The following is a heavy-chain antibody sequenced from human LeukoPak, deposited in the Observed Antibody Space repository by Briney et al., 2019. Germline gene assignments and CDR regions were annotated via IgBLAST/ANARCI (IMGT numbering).Heavy chain of an antibody. CDR2: ISWNNADI. CDR3: ARDSRPFSGNYPSYYDYYMDV. J-gene: IGHJ6*03. D-gene: IGHD1-26*01. V-gene: IGHV3-9*01. CDR1: GFTFDEYA. Sequence: PGGSLRLSCAASGFTFDEYAMHWVRQAPGKGLEWVSSISWNNADISYADSVKGRFTISRDSAKNSLYLQMNSLRPDDTALYYCARDSRPFSGNYPSYYDYYMDVWGQGTLVTVSS.